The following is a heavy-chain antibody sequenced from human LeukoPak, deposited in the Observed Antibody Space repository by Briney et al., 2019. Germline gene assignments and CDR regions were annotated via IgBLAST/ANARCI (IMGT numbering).Heavy chain of an antibody. D-gene: IGHD2-15*01. CDR2: ISAGGGET. V-gene: IGHV3-23*01. CDR1: GFPFSSYA. Sequence: GGSLRLSCAASGFPFSSYAMSGVRQAPGKGREWVSGISAGGGETYYADSVKGRFTISRGNFKNTLYLQMSSLRPEDTAVYFCSKGGQFGPWYSLDCWGQGTLVTVSS. J-gene: IGHJ4*02. CDR3: SKGGQFGPWYSLDC.